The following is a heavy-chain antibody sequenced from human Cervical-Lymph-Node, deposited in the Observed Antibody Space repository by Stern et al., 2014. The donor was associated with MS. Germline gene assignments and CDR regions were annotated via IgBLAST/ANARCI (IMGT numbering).Heavy chain of an antibody. CDR3: ARHISGSYYSSPHY. CDR2: IYPGDSDT. V-gene: IGHV5-51*01. CDR1: GYSFTNYW. J-gene: IGHJ4*02. Sequence: EDQLVESGAEVKKPGESLKISCRGSGYSFTNYWIGWVRQMPGKGLEWMGIIYPGDSDTRYSPSFQGQVTISADRSISTAYLQWSSLKASDTAIYYCARHISGSYYSSPHYWGQGTLVTVSS. D-gene: IGHD1-26*01.